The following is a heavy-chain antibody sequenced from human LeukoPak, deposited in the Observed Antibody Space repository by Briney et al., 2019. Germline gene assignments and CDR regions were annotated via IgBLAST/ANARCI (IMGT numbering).Heavy chain of an antibody. J-gene: IGHJ4*02. V-gene: IGHV1-46*01. CDR2: INPSGGST. CDR3: AREEGGHYRLFEY. CDR1: GYTFTGYY. Sequence: ASVKVSCKASGYTFTGYYMHWLRQAPGQGLEWMGIINPSGGSTTYAQKFQGRVTMTRDMSTSTVYMELSSLRSEDTAVYYCAREEGGHYRLFEYWGQGTLVTVSS. D-gene: IGHD3-22*01.